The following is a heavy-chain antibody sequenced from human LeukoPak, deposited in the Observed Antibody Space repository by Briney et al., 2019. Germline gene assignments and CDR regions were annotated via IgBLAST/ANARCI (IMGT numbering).Heavy chain of an antibody. D-gene: IGHD3-22*01. Sequence: SQTLSLTCTVSGGSIRSGSYYWSWIRQPAGKGLEWIGRIYTSGSTNYNPSLKSRVTISVDTSKNQFSLKLSSVTAADTAVYYCARHYYDSSGYLHWGQGTLVTVSS. CDR2: IYTSGST. J-gene: IGHJ4*02. CDR3: ARHYYDSSGYLH. V-gene: IGHV4-61*02. CDR1: GGSIRSGSYY.